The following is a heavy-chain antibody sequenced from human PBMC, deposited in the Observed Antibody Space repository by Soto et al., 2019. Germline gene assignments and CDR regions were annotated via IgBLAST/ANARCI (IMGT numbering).Heavy chain of an antibody. D-gene: IGHD1-7*01. CDR2: TYYRSKWYN. V-gene: IGHV6-1*01. CDR1: GDSVSSNSAA. CDR3: ASHRTTNYYYYYGMDV. J-gene: IGHJ6*02. Sequence: SQTLSLTCAISGDSVSSNSAAWNWIRQSPSRGLEWLGRTYYRSKWYNDYAVSVKSRITINPDTSKNQFSLQLNSVTPEDTAVYYCASHRTTNYYYYYGMDVWGQGTTVTVSS.